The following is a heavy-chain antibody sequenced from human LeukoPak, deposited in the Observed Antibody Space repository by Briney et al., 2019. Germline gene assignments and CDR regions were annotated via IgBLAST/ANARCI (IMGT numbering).Heavy chain of an antibody. CDR2: ISSSGSTI. CDR1: GFTFSSYS. D-gene: IGHD2-21*02. J-gene: IGHJ4*02. Sequence: GGSLRLSCAASGFTFSSYSMNWVRQAPGKGLEWVSHISSSGSTIFYADSVKGRFTISRDTSKNTLYLQMNSLRAEDTAVYYCAKYGRAYCGGDCYSILGPFDYWGQGTLVTVSS. V-gene: IGHV3-48*01. CDR3: AKYGRAYCGGDCYSILGPFDY.